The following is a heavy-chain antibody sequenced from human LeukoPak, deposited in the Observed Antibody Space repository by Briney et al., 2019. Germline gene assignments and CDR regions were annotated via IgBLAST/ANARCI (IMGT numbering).Heavy chain of an antibody. Sequence: ASVKVSCKASGYTFTGYYMHWVRQAPGQGLEWMGWINPNSGGTNYAQKFQGRVTMTRDTSISTAYMELSRLRSDDTAVYYCARVMSRSNGFDYWGQGTLVTVSS. J-gene: IGHJ4*02. CDR2: INPNSGGT. D-gene: IGHD1-1*01. CDR3: ARVMSRSNGFDY. V-gene: IGHV1-2*02. CDR1: GYTFTGYY.